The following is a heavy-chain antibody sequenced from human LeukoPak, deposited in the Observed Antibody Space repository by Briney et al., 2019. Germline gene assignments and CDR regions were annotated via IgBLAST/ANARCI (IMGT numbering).Heavy chain of an antibody. CDR1: GFTFSNYA. CDR3: ASHFDSSGFDYVDY. J-gene: IGHJ4*02. D-gene: IGHD3-22*01. Sequence: PGGSLRLSCATSGFTFSNYAMSWVRQGPGKGLEWVSTISGGGSTTYYADSVKGRFTISRDNSENTLYLQMYSLRAEDTAVYYSASHFDSSGFDYVDYCGQGTLVTVSS. V-gene: IGHV3-23*01. CDR2: ISGGGSTT.